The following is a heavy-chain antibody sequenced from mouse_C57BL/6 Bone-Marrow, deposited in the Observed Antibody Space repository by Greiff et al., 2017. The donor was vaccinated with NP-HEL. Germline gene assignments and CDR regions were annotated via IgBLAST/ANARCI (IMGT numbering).Heavy chain of an antibody. CDR2: IYPGSGNT. J-gene: IGHJ4*01. V-gene: IGHV1-76*01. CDR1: GYTFTDYY. Sequence: VQLVESGAELVRPGASVKLSCKASGYTFTDYYINWVKQRPGQGLEWIARIYPGSGNTYYNEKFKGKATLTAEKSSSTAYMQLSSLTSEDSAVYFCATMDYWGQGTSVTVSS. CDR3: ATMDY.